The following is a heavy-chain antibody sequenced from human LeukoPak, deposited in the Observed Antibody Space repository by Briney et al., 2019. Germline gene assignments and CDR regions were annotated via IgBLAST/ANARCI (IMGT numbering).Heavy chain of an antibody. D-gene: IGHD6-19*01. Sequence: SETLSLTSSVSGGSISSSSHYWGWIRQPPGKGLEWIGHIFSSGTTYYNPSLQSRVTISADTSKNQFSLKVNSVSAADTAVYYCARRNSGWPFDWWGPGSLVTVSS. J-gene: IGHJ4*02. V-gene: IGHV4-39*01. CDR3: ARRNSGWPFDW. CDR1: GGSISSSSHY. CDR2: IFSSGTT.